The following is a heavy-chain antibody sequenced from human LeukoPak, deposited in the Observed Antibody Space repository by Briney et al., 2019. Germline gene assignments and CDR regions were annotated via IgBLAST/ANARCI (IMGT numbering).Heavy chain of an antibody. J-gene: IGHJ4*02. D-gene: IGHD3-22*01. Sequence: GESLKISCQGSGYSFTSYWIGWVRQMPGKGLEWMGIIYPGDSDTRYSPSFQGQVTISADKSISTAYLQWSSLKASDTAMYYCARRLDYYDSSAFFDYWGQGTLVTVSS. CDR3: ARRLDYYDSSAFFDY. CDR1: GYSFTSYW. V-gene: IGHV5-51*01. CDR2: IYPGDSDT.